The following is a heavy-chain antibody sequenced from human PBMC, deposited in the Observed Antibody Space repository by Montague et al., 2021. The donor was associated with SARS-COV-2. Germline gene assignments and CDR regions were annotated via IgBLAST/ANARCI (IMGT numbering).Heavy chain of an antibody. J-gene: IGHJ4*02. CDR1: GASMESYY. CDR2: TYYSGST. D-gene: IGHD2-21*01. CDR3: ARVEGMIGGITHFDY. Sequence: SETLSLTCSVSGASMESYYWTWVRQSPGKGLQWIGYTYYSGSTCYDPSLQSRLTMTVDTSKNQFTLRLMSVTAADSAVYYCARVEGMIGGITHFDYWGQGLPVTVSS. V-gene: IGHV4-59*01.